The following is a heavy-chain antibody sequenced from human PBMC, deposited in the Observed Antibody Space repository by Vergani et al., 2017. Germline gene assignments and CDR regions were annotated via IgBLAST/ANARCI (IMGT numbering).Heavy chain of an antibody. Sequence: EVQLVQSGAEVKKPGATMKISCKVSGYTFTDHYMHWVKQAPGKGLEWMGLVDPEDGETIYEEKFKGRVTIAADTSTDTAHLELSSLRSEDTAVNYCATPQTVTPDGMDFWGKGTTVIVSS. D-gene: IGHD4-17*01. CDR1: GYTFTDHY. CDR2: VDPEDGET. J-gene: IGHJ6*04. CDR3: ATPQTVTPDGMDF. V-gene: IGHV1-69-2*01.